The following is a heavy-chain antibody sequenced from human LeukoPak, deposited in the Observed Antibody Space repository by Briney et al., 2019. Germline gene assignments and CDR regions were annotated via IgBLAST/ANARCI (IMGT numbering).Heavy chain of an antibody. CDR1: GYTFTSNY. CDR3: ARITMTTSAWYFDL. V-gene: IGHV1-46*01. Sequence: ASVKGSCKASGYTFTSNYIHWVRQAPGQGPEWMGIIHPSGGSTSYAQNFQGRVTMTKDTSTSTVYMELSSLRSEDTALYYCARITMTTSAWYFDLWGRGTLVTVSS. CDR2: IHPSGGST. J-gene: IGHJ2*01. D-gene: IGHD3-22*01.